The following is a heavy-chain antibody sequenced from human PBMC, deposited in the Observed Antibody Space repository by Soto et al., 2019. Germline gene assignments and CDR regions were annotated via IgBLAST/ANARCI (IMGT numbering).Heavy chain of an antibody. CDR1: GGTFSSYA. CDR2: IIPIFGTA. D-gene: IGHD3-3*01. Sequence: SVKVSCKASGGTFSSYAISWVRQAPGQGLEWMGGIIPIFGTANYAQKFQGRVTITADESTSTAYMELSSLRSEDTAVYYCARDPYSVTFLGVVITWDYYYGMDVWGKGTTVTVSS. V-gene: IGHV1-69*13. J-gene: IGHJ6*04. CDR3: ARDPYSVTFLGVVITWDYYYGMDV.